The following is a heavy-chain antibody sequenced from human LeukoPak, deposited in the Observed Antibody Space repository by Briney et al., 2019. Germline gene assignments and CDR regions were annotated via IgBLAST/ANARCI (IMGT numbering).Heavy chain of an antibody. CDR3: ARAVTTGSYYFGY. CDR1: GFTFSSYP. Sequence: PGGSLRLSCAASGFTFSSYPMYWVRQTPGKGLEWVSAISGGGGGNTYYADSVKGRFTVSRDNSKNTLFLEVNSLRAEDTAVYYCARAVTTGSYYFGYWGQGTPVTVSS. J-gene: IGHJ4*02. D-gene: IGHD1-1*01. CDR2: ISGGGGGNT. V-gene: IGHV3-23*01.